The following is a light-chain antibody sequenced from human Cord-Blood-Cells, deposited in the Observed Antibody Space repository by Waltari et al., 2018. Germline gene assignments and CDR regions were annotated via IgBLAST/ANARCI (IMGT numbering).Light chain of an antibody. V-gene: IGLV1-44*01. CDR2: SNN. CDR3: AAWDDSLNGWV. Sequence: QSVLTQPPSASGTPGQRVNISCSGSSSNIGSNPVNWYQQLPGTAPKLLIYSNNQRPSGVPDRFSGSKSGTSASLAISGLQSEDEADYYCAAWDDSLNGWVFGGGTKLTVL. J-gene: IGLJ3*02. CDR1: SSNIGSNP.